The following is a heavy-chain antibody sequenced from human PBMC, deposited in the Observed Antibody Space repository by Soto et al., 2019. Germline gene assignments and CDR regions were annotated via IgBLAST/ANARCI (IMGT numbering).Heavy chain of an antibody. Sequence: QVQLQESGPGLVKPSQTLSLTCTVSGGSLSSGDYYWSWIRQPPGKGLEWIGYIYYSGSTYYNPSLKSRVTISVDTSKNQFSLKLSSVTAADTAVYYCARDYRSRLWSGYYRGMDVWGQGTTVTVSS. V-gene: IGHV4-30-4*01. J-gene: IGHJ6*02. D-gene: IGHD3-3*01. CDR3: ARDYRSRLWSGYYRGMDV. CDR1: GGSLSSGDYY. CDR2: IYYSGST.